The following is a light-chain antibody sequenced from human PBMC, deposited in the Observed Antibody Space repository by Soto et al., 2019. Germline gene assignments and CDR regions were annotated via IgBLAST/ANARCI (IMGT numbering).Light chain of an antibody. CDR1: SSDVGGYNY. CDR3: SSYTSSSTYV. J-gene: IGLJ1*01. CDR2: EAS. Sequence: QSVLTQPASVSGSPGQSITISCTGTSSDVGGYNYVSWYQQHPGKAPKLMIYEASNRPSGVSNRFSGSKSGNTASLTISGLQAEDEADYYCSSYTSSSTYVFGTGTKSPS. V-gene: IGLV2-14*01.